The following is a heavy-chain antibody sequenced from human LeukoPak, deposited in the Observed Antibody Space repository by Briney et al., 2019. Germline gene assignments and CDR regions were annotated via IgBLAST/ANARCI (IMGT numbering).Heavy chain of an antibody. V-gene: IGHV3-23*01. CDR2: ISGSGGST. CDR3: ASDCSSTSCYYYFDY. Sequence: GGSLRLSCAASGFTVSSNYMSWVRQAPGKGLEWVSAISGSGGSTYYADSVKGRFTISRDNSKNTLYLQMNSLRAEDTAVYYCASDCSSTSCYYYFDYWGQGTLVTVSS. D-gene: IGHD2-2*01. J-gene: IGHJ4*02. CDR1: GFTVSSNY.